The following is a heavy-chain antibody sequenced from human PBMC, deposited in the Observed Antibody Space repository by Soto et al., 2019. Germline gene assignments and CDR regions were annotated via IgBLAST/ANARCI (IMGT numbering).Heavy chain of an antibody. V-gene: IGHV3-30-3*01. Sequence: GGSLRLSCAASGFTFSSYAMHWVRQAPGKGLEWVAVISYDGSNKYYADSVKGRFTISRDNSKNTLYLQMNSLRAEDTAVYYCARDYYDSSGPTIDYWVQGTLVTVSS. D-gene: IGHD3-22*01. CDR3: ARDYYDSSGPTIDY. CDR2: ISYDGSNK. J-gene: IGHJ4*02. CDR1: GFTFSSYA.